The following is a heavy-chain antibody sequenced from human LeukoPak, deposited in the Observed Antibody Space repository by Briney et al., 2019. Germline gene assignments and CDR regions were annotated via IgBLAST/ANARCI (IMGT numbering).Heavy chain of an antibody. J-gene: IGHJ4*02. D-gene: IGHD6-19*01. CDR1: GFTFSSHG. CDR2: SSSNGGST. Sequence: GGSLRLSCAASGFTFSSHGMHWVRQAPGKGLEYVSGSSSNGGSTYYADSVKGRFTISRDNSKNTLYLQMSSLRPEDTAVYYCVNQISGWVYWGQGTLVTVSS. V-gene: IGHV3-64D*06. CDR3: VNQISGWVY.